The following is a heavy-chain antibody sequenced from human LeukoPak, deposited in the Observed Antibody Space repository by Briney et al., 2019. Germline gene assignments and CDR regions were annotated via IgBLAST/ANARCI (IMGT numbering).Heavy chain of an antibody. V-gene: IGHV1-69*05. J-gene: IGHJ4*02. CDR3: ARGIRSEAARTKYYFDY. CDR1: GSSLSELS. CDR2: IIPIFGTA. D-gene: IGHD6-6*01. Sequence: ASVKVSCTVSGSSLSELSLYWVRQAPGQGLEWMGGIIPIFGTANYAQKFQGRVTITTDESTSTAYMELSSLRSEDTAVYYCARGIRSEAARTKYYFDYWGQGTLVTVSS.